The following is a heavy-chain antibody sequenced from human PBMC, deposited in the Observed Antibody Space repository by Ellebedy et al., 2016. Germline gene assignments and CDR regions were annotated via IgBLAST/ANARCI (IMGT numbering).Heavy chain of an antibody. CDR2: ISSSSSTI. J-gene: IGHJ6*02. Sequence: GESLKISCAASGFTFSSYSMNWVRQAPGKGLEWVSYISSSSSTIYYADSVKGRLTISRDNSKNTVFLQMDSLRTEDTAVYFCAREIPDDSYGMDVWGHGTTVTVSS. CDR1: GFTFSSYS. V-gene: IGHV3-48*01. D-gene: IGHD2-2*01. CDR3: AREIPDDSYGMDV.